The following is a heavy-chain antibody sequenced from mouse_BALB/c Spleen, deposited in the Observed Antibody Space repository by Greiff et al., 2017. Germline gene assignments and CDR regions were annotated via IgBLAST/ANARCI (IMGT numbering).Heavy chain of an antibody. CDR2: IDPETGGT. CDR3: TRQGMITVRYFDV. V-gene: IGHV1-15*01. Sequence: VNLVESGAELVRPGASVTLSCKASGYTFTDYEMHWVKQTPVHGLEWIGAIDPETGGTAYNQKFKGKATLTADKSSSTAYMELRSLTSEDSAVYYCTRQGMITVRYFDVWGAGTTVTVSS. J-gene: IGHJ1*01. CDR1: GYTFTDYE. D-gene: IGHD2-4*01.